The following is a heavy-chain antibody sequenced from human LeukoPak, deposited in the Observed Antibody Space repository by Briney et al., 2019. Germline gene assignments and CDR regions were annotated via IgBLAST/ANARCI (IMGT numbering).Heavy chain of an antibody. CDR3: ASGDCTNRLCPDY. D-gene: IGHD2-8*01. CDR2: LYSGGIR. Sequence: PGGSLRLSCAGSKFTVSSNYMSWVRQAPGKGLDWVSVLYSGGIRYYAGSVQGRFTISRDSSKNTLYLQMNYLLPEDTAVYYCASGDCTNRLCPDYWGQGIQVNVSS. V-gene: IGHV3-66*02. J-gene: IGHJ4*02. CDR1: KFTVSSNY.